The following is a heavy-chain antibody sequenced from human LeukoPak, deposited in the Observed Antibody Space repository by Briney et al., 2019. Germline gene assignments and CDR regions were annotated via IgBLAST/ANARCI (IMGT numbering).Heavy chain of an antibody. D-gene: IGHD2-15*01. CDR1: GFTFSSYG. J-gene: IGHJ4*02. V-gene: IGHV3-30*18. CDR3: AKDSQEGLPIDY. Sequence: GRSLRLSCAASGFTFSSYGMHWVRQAPGKGLEWVAVISYDGSNKYYADSVKGRFTISRDNSKNTLYLQMNSLRAEDTAVYYCAKDSQEGLPIDYWGQGTLVTVSS. CDR2: ISYDGSNK.